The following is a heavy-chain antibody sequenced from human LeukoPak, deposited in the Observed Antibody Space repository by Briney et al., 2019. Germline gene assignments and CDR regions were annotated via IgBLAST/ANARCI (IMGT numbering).Heavy chain of an antibody. J-gene: IGHJ4*02. CDR1: GFTFNNYW. D-gene: IGHD6-19*01. Sequence: GGSLRLSCAASGFTFNNYWMHWVRQAPGKGLEWVSRINNDGSSTNYADSVKGRFTISRDNAKNTLYLQMNSLRADDTAVYYCSGGGSIAVAGYWGQGTLVTVSS. CDR3: SGGGSIAVAGY. V-gene: IGHV3-74*01. CDR2: INNDGSST.